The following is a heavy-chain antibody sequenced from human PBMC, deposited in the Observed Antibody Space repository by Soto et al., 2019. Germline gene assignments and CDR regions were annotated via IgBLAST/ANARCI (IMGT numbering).Heavy chain of an antibody. Sequence: GGSMRLSCAASGFTLSSYGMHWVRLAPGKGLEWVAVISYDGSNKYYADSVKGRFTISRDNSRNTLYLQMNSLRAEDTAVYYCAKRDYGGNPQVDGVDVWGQGTTDTLAS. V-gene: IGHV3-30*18. J-gene: IGHJ6*02. D-gene: IGHD4-17*01. CDR3: AKRDYGGNPQVDGVDV. CDR1: GFTLSSYG. CDR2: ISYDGSNK.